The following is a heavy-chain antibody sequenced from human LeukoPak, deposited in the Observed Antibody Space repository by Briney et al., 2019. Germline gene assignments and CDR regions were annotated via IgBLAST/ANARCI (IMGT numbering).Heavy chain of an antibody. D-gene: IGHD3-10*02. CDR3: ARDGTMSTRAPGGVPDY. Sequence: ASVKVSCKASGYSFTGHYMHWVRQAPGQGLEWMGIINPSGGSTSYAQKFQGRVTMTRDTSISTAYMELSRLRSDDTALYYCARDGTMSTRAPGGVPDYWGQGTLVTVSS. J-gene: IGHJ4*02. CDR1: GYSFTGHY. CDR2: INPSGGST. V-gene: IGHV1-2*02.